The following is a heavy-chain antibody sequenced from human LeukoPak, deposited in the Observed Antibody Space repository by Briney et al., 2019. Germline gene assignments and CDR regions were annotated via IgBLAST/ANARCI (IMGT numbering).Heavy chain of an antibody. CDR3: ARNPPVCSGGSCYSEASLYYSYYYMDV. J-gene: IGHJ6*03. D-gene: IGHD2-15*01. CDR1: GYTFTSYY. Sequence: ASVKVSCKASGYTFTSYYMHWVRQAPGQGLEWMGIINPSGGSTSYVQKFQGGVTMTGDMYTRTVYMRLSSLSSEDTAVYYCARNPPVCSGGSCYSEASLYYSYYYMDVWGKGTTVTVSS. CDR2: INPSGGST. V-gene: IGHV1-46*01.